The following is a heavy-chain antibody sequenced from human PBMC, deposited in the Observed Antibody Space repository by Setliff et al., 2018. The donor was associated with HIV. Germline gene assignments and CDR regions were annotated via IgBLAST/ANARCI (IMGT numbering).Heavy chain of an antibody. V-gene: IGHV1-2*02. CDR1: GYTFTDYS. J-gene: IGHJ4*02. CDR3: AREKYDNSGRPPPTLKY. D-gene: IGHD3-22*01. Sequence: ASVMVSCKTSGYTFTDYSIHWVRQAPGQGLEWMGWINPNSGGTNFAQKFQGRITMTRDTSISTAYMELRRLRPDDTAVYYCAREKYDNSGRPPPTLKYWGPGTLVTVSS. CDR2: INPNSGGT.